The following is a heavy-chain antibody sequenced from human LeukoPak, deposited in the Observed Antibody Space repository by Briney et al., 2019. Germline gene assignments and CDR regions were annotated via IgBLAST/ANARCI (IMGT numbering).Heavy chain of an antibody. CDR1: GYTFTGYY. Sequence: ASVKVSCKASGYTFTGYYMHWVRQAPGQGLEWMGWINPNSGGTNYAQKFQGRVTMTRDTPISTAYMELSRLRSDDTAVYYCARGHTYYYDSSGYPFDYWGQGTLVTVSS. V-gene: IGHV1-2*02. CDR2: INPNSGGT. D-gene: IGHD3-22*01. CDR3: ARGHTYYYDSSGYPFDY. J-gene: IGHJ4*02.